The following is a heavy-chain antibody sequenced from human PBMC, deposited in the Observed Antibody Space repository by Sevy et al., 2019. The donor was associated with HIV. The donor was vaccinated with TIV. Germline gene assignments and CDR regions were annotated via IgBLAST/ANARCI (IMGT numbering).Heavy chain of an antibody. D-gene: IGHD4-17*01. CDR3: ARDLMTTVTTYLFDY. Sequence: GGSLRLSCAASGFTFSSYAMHWVRQAPGKRLEWVAVISYDGSNKYYADSVKGRFTISRDNSKNTLYLQMNSLRAEDTAVYYCARDLMTTVTTYLFDYWGQGTLVTVSS. CDR2: ISYDGSNK. CDR1: GFTFSSYA. J-gene: IGHJ4*02. V-gene: IGHV3-30-3*01.